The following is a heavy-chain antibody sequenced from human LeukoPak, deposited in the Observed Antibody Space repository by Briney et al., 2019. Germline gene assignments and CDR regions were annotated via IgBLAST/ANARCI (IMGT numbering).Heavy chain of an antibody. CDR1: GYSISSGYY. D-gene: IGHD3-10*01. CDR2: IYHSGTT. J-gene: IGHJ4*02. V-gene: IGHV4-38-2*02. CDR3: ARDRTTIWFGELLPYFDY. Sequence: NTSETLSLTCTVSGYSISSGYYWGWIRQPPGQGLEWIGSIYHSGTTYYNPSLKSRVTISLDTSKNQFSLKLSSVTAADTAVYCCARDRTTIWFGELLPYFDYWGQGTLVTVSS.